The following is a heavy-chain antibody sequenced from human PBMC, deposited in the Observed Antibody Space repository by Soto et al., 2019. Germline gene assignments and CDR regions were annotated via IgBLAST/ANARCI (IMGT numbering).Heavy chain of an antibody. V-gene: IGHV3-30*18. Sequence: QVQLVESGGGVVQPGRSLRLSCAASGFTFSSYGMHWVRQAPGKGLEWVAVISYDGSNKYYADSVKGRFTISRDNSKNTLYLQMNSLRAEDTAVYYCAKELGFLSGWPNSDFDYWGQGTLVTVSS. D-gene: IGHD6-19*01. CDR3: AKELGFLSGWPNSDFDY. CDR1: GFTFSSYG. CDR2: ISYDGSNK. J-gene: IGHJ4*02.